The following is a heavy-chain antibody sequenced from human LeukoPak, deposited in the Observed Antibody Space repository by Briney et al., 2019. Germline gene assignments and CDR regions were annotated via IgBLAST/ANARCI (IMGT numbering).Heavy chain of an antibody. Sequence: GGSLRLSCAASGFTFSSYWMSWVRQAPGKGLEWVANIKQDGSEKYYVDSVKGRFTISRDNAKNSLYLQMNSLRAEDTAVYYCARDYRGYRAPYYFDHWGQGTLVTVPS. CDR2: IKQDGSEK. CDR1: GFTFSSYW. D-gene: IGHD2-15*01. V-gene: IGHV3-7*01. CDR3: ARDYRGYRAPYYFDH. J-gene: IGHJ4*02.